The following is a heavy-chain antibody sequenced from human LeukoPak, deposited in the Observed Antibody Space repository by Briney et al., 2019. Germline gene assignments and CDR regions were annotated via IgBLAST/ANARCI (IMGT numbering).Heavy chain of an antibody. CDR1: GGTFSSYA. J-gene: IGHJ4*02. D-gene: IGHD5-18*01. V-gene: IGHV1-69*05. CDR2: IIPIFGTA. Sequence: SVRVSCKASGGTFSSYAISWVRQAPGQGLEWMGGIIPIFGTANYAQKFRGRVTIITDESTSTAYMELSSLRSEDTAVYYCSMDKRGYSYAKSGDFDYWGQGTLVTASS. CDR3: SMDKRGYSYAKSGDFDY.